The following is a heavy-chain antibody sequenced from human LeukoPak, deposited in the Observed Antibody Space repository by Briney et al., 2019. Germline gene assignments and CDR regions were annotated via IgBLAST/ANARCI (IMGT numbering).Heavy chain of an antibody. CDR3: AKDASNYDFWSGYYYNWFDP. D-gene: IGHD3-3*01. J-gene: IGHJ5*02. V-gene: IGHV3-48*03. CDR2: ISSSGSTI. Sequence: GGSLRLSCAASGFTFSSYEMNWVRQAPGKGLEWVSYISSSGSTIYYADSVKGRFTISRDNAKNSLYLQMNSLRAEDTAVYYCAKDASNYDFWSGYYYNWFDPWGQGTLVTVSS. CDR1: GFTFSSYE.